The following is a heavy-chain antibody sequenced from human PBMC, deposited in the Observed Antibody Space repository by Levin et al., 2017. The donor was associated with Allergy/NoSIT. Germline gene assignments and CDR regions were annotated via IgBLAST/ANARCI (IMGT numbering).Heavy chain of an antibody. CDR2: ISAYNGNT. V-gene: IGHV1-18*01. CDR3: ARDIRGAYYDILTGYPHYYFDY. D-gene: IGHD3-9*01. J-gene: IGHJ4*02. Sequence: GESLKISCKASGYTFTSYGISWVRQAPGQGLEWMGWISAYNGNTNYAQKLQGRVTMTTDTSTSTAYMELRSLRSDDTAVYYCARDIRGAYYDILTGYPHYYFDYWGQGTLVTVSS. CDR1: GYTFTSYG.